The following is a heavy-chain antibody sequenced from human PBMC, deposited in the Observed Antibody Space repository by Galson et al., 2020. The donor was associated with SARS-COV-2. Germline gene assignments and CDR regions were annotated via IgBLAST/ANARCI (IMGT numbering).Heavy chain of an antibody. CDR2: LSSGGGT. V-gene: IGHV4-39*01. CDR1: GDSISSGGNH. Sequence: SETLSLTCTVSGDSISSGGNHWACLRQPPGKGLEWIGRLSSGGGTYSTSSLNGRVTISVATSQTLFSLKLNSVTAADTAVYFCARHRNIYVNNFGYWGQGALVTVSS. J-gene: IGHJ4*02. CDR3: ARHRNIYVNNFGY. D-gene: IGHD5-18*01.